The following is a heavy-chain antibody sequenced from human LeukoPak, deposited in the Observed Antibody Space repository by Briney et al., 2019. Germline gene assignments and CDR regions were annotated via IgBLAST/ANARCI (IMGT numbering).Heavy chain of an antibody. Sequence: PSETLSLTCAVSGYSISSGYYWGWIRQPPGKGLEWIGSIYHSGSTYYNPSLKSRVTISVDTSKNQFSLKLSSVTAADTAVYYCARHYYGSGSYSDYWGQGTLVTVSS. D-gene: IGHD3-10*01. CDR2: IYHSGST. CDR3: ARHYYGSGSYSDY. V-gene: IGHV4-38-2*01. CDR1: GYSISSGYY. J-gene: IGHJ4*02.